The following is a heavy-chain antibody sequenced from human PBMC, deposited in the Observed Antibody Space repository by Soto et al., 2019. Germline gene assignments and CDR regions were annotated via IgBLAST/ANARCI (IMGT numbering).Heavy chain of an antibody. CDR3: ARPQWLVNYYDYMDV. J-gene: IGHJ6*03. D-gene: IGHD6-19*01. Sequence: EVQLVESGGGLVQPGGSLRLSCAASGFTVSSNYMSWVRQAPGKGLEWVSVIYSGGSTYYADSVKGRFTISRHNSKNTLYLQMNSLRAEDTAVYYCARPQWLVNYYDYMDVWGKGTTVTVSS. V-gene: IGHV3-53*04. CDR2: IYSGGST. CDR1: GFTVSSNY.